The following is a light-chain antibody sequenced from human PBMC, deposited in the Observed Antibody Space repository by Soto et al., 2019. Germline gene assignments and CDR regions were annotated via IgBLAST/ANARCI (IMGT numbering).Light chain of an antibody. J-gene: IGLJ1*01. V-gene: IGLV1-44*01. CDR2: SNN. Sequence: QSVLTQPPSASGTPGQRVSISCSGSSSNIGSNSVNWYQQLPGTAPKLLIYSNNQRPSGVPDRISGSKSGTSASLAISGLQSEDEADYYCAAWADSLNGPVFGTGTKLTVL. CDR3: AAWADSLNGPV. CDR1: SSNIGSNS.